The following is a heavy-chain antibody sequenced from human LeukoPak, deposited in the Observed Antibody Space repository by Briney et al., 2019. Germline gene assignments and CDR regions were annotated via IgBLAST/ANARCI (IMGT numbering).Heavy chain of an antibody. CDR3: ARDWQGSPGYYFHY. Sequence: GRSLRLSCAASGFSFSSYAMGWVRQPPGKWREWVAVILYDETNKYYGGSVKCRFTNTRDNSSNTLYLQMNSPRAEDTTVDYCARDWQGSPGYYFHYWGQGTLVTVSS. CDR1: GFSFSSYA. D-gene: IGHD2-2*01. J-gene: IGHJ4*02. CDR2: ILYDETNK. V-gene: IGHV3-30*04.